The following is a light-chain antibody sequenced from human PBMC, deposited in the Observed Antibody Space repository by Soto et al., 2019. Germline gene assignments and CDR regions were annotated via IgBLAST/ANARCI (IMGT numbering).Light chain of an antibody. Sequence: QSALTQPASVSGSPGQSITISCTGTSSDVGGYNYVSWYQQHPGKAPKLMIYDVSNRPSGVSNRFSGSKSGNTASLTISGLQAEDEGDYYCSSYTSSSTALVFATGTQGPRP. CDR2: DVS. J-gene: IGLJ1*01. CDR3: SSYTSSSTALV. CDR1: SSDVGGYNY. V-gene: IGLV2-14*01.